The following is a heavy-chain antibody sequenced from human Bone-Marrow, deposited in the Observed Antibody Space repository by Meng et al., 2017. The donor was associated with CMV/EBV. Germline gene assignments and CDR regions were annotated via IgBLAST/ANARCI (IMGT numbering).Heavy chain of an antibody. D-gene: IGHD2-2*01. CDR3: ARLSVGYCSTMTCYMGGRFDP. Sequence: GSLRLSCAVYGGSFSGYYWSWIRQPPGKGLEWIGEINHSGSTNYNPSLKSRVTISVDTSKNQFSLKLSSVTAADTAVYYCARLSVGYCSTMTCYMGGRFDPWGQGTLVTVSS. J-gene: IGHJ5*02. CDR1: GGSFSGYY. V-gene: IGHV4-34*01. CDR2: INHSGST.